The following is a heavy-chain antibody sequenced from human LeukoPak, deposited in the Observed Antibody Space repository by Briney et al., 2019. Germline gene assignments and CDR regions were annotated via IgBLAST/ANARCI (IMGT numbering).Heavy chain of an antibody. V-gene: IGHV3-9*01. CDR3: TKDISGYNYGSFDY. J-gene: IGHJ4*02. CDR2: ICWNNGII. CDR1: GFMFDDYA. D-gene: IGHD5-18*01. Sequence: GGSLRLSCAASGFMFDDYAMYWVRQTPGKGLEWVSGICWNNGIIGYADSVKGRFTISRDNAKNSLYLQMNSLKTDDTALYYCTKDISGYNYGSFDYWGQGTLVTVSS.